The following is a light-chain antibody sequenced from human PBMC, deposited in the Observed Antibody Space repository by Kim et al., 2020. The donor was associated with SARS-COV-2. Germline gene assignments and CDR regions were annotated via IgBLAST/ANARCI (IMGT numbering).Light chain of an antibody. Sequence: DIQMTQSPSSLSASVGDRVTITCQASQDISNYLNWYQQKPVKAPKLLIYDASNLETGVPSRFSGSGSGTDFTFTISSLQPEDIATYYCQQYDNPCTFGQGTKVDIK. CDR3: QQYDNPCT. CDR1: QDISNY. CDR2: DAS. V-gene: IGKV1-33*01. J-gene: IGKJ1*01.